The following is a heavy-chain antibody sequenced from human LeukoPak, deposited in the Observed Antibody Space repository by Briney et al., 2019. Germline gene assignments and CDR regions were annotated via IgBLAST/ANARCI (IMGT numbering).Heavy chain of an antibody. CDR1: GYTFTSYD. CDR3: CRGFSWVYYYSGTDV. J-gene: IGHJ6*01. CDR2: VNPNSGNT. D-gene: IGHD6-13*01. Sequence: ASVKVSCKASGYTFTSYDILWVRQATGQGLAWMGWVNPNSGNTRYPQKFQGTVTMTSSTSIRPAYMELSSWNSEGTAGDYRCRGFSWVYYYSGTDVWGQGATVTVSS. V-gene: IGHV1-8*01.